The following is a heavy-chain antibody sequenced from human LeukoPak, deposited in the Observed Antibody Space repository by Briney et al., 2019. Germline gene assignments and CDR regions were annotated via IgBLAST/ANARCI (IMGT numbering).Heavy chain of an antibody. D-gene: IGHD6-13*01. V-gene: IGHV3-30*14. CDR2: ISYDGSNK. CDR3: ARGTGIAAADY. CDR1: GFTFSDHA. Sequence: PGGSLRLSCAASGFTFSDHAMHWVRQAPGKGLEWVAVISYDGSNKYYADSVKGRFTISRDNSKNTLYLQMNSLRAEDTAVYYCARGTGIAAADYWGQGTLVTVSS. J-gene: IGHJ4*02.